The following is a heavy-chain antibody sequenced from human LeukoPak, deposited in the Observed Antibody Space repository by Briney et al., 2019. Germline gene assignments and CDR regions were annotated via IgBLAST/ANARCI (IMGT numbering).Heavy chain of an antibody. CDR3: ARVMYYYDSSGYYYG. CDR1: GYTFTGYY. D-gene: IGHD3-22*01. Sequence: ASVKVSCKASGYTFTGYYMHWVRQAPGQGLEWMGWINPNSGGTIYAQKFQGRVTMTRDTSISTAYMELSRLRSDDTAVYYCARVMYYYDSSGYYYGWGQGTLVTVSS. CDR2: INPNSGGT. V-gene: IGHV1-2*02. J-gene: IGHJ4*02.